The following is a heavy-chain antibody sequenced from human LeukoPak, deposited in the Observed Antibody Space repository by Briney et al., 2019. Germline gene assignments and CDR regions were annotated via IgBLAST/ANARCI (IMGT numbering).Heavy chain of an antibody. CDR1: GYTFTGYY. V-gene: IGHV1-2*06. CDR2: INPNSGGT. CDR3: AREDCSSTSCYIDY. Sequence: ASVKVSCKASGYTFTGYYMHWVRQAPGQGLEWMGRINPNSGGTNYAQKFQGRVTMTRDTSISTAYMELSRLRSDDTAVHYCAREDCSSTSCYIDYWGQGTLVTVSS. J-gene: IGHJ4*02. D-gene: IGHD2-2*01.